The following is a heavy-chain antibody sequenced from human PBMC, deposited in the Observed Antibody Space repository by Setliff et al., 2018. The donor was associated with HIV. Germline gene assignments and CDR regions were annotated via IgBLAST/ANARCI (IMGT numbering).Heavy chain of an antibody. Sequence: SETLSLTCTVSGASISSTSYYWGWLRQPPGKGPEWIGGVYYTGSTDYNPSLQSRVTISADTSKNQFSLRLSSVTAADTAVYYCARSPGRGLAASIAPFFDYWGQGTLVTVSS. D-gene: IGHD6-6*01. V-gene: IGHV4-39*07. CDR1: GASISSTSYY. CDR3: ARSPGRGLAASIAPFFDY. J-gene: IGHJ4*02. CDR2: VYYTGST.